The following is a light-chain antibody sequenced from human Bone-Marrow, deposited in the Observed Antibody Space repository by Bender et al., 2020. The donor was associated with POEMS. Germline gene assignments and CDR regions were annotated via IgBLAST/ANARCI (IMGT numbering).Light chain of an antibody. CDR3: CSYVGSSTWV. CDR2: EVS. J-gene: IGLJ2*01. V-gene: IGLV2-14*01. CDR1: RSDVGGYNY. Sequence: QSALTQPASVSGSPGQSITISCTGTRSDVGGYNYVSWYQQYPGKAPKLMIYEVSKRPSGVSDRFSGSKSANTASLTISGLQAEDEADYFCCSYVGSSTWVFGGGTKVTVL.